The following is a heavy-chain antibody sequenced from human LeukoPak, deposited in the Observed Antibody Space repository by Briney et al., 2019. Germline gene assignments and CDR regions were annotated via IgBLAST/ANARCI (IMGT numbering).Heavy chain of an antibody. CDR1: GGSFSGYY. V-gene: IGHV4-34*01. CDR3: ARVFAHYYYYYMDV. CDR2: INHSGST. D-gene: IGHD3-10*02. J-gene: IGHJ6*03. Sequence: PSETLSLTCAVYGGSFSGYYWSWIRQPPGKGLEWIGEINHSGSTNYNPSLKSRVTISVDTSKNQFSLKLSSVTAADTAVYYCARVFAHYYYYYMDVWGKGTTVTISS.